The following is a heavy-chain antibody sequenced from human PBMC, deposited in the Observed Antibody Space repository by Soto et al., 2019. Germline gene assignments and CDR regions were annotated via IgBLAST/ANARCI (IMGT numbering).Heavy chain of an antibody. CDR1: GGSISSGDYY. D-gene: IGHD5-12*01. Sequence: SETLSLTCTVSGGSISSGDYYWSWIRQPPGKGLEWIGYIYYSGSTYYNPSLKSRVTISVDTSKNQFSLKLSSVTAADTAVYYCARDRRWLRNFDDWGQGPLGTSPQ. J-gene: IGHJ4*02. CDR2: IYYSGST. V-gene: IGHV4-30-4*01. CDR3: ARDRRWLRNFDD.